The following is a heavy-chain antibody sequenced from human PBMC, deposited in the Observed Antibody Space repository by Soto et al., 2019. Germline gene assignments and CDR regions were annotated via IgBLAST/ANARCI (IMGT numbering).Heavy chain of an antibody. CDR2: ISWNSGSI. V-gene: IGHV3-9*01. J-gene: IGHJ4*02. Sequence: EVQLVESGGGLVQPGRSLRLSCAASGFTFDDYAMHWVRQAPGKGLEWVSGISWNSGSIGYADSVKGRFTISRDNAKNSLYLQMNSLRAEDTALYYCAKAPDYGDQRSLDYWGQGTLVTVSS. CDR3: AKAPDYGDQRSLDY. CDR1: GFTFDDYA. D-gene: IGHD4-17*01.